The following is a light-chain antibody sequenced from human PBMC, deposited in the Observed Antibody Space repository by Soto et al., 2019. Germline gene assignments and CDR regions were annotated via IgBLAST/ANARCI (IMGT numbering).Light chain of an antibody. CDR1: SSDVGGYNY. CDR2: EVS. V-gene: IGLV2-18*01. Sequence: QSALTQPPSASGSPGQSVTISCTGTSSDVGGYNYVSWYQQHPGKAPKLIIYEVSNRPSGVPDRFSGSKSGNTASLTISGLQAEDEADYYCSLYTSSSTLYVFGTGTKLTVL. J-gene: IGLJ1*01. CDR3: SLYTSSSTLYV.